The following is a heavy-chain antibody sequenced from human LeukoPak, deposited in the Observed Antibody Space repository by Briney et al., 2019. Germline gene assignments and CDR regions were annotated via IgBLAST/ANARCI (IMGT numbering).Heavy chain of an antibody. D-gene: IGHD3-3*01. J-gene: IGHJ6*03. CDR2: ISSDGGNT. CDR3: ARDGGFLEWLSPLYFYYMDV. CDR1: GFTFSNSP. V-gene: IGHV3-64*01. Sequence: GGSLRLSCAASGFTFSNSPMHWVRQAPGKGLEYVSAISSDGGNTYYANSVKGRFNISRDNSKNTLYLQMGSLRAEDMAVYYCARDGGFLEWLSPLYFYYMDVWGKGTTVTVSS.